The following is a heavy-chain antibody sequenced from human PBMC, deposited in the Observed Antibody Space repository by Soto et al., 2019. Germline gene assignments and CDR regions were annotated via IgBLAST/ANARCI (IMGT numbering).Heavy chain of an antibody. V-gene: IGHV1-3*01. D-gene: IGHD3-3*01. CDR2: INAGNGNT. J-gene: IGHJ6*02. Sequence: ASVKVSCKASGYTFTSYAMHWVRQAPGQRLEWMGWINAGNGNTKYSQKFQGRVTITRDTSASTAYMELSSLRSEDTAVYYCAASLRFLEWLLLGYYYYGMDVWGQGPTVTVSS. CDR3: AASLRFLEWLLLGYYYYGMDV. CDR1: GYTFTSYA.